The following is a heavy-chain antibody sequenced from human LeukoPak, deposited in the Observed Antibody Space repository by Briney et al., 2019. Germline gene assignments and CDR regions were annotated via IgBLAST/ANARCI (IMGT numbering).Heavy chain of an antibody. D-gene: IGHD4-11*01. Sequence: ASVKVSCKASGYSLSSNGISWARQAPGQGLEWMGWISDYSGKTKYAQNFQGRVTMTTDTSTNTAYMELRSLRSDDAAVYYCAREGATDYYFDYWGQGTLVTVSS. J-gene: IGHJ4*02. CDR2: ISDYSGKT. V-gene: IGHV1-18*01. CDR1: GYSLSSNG. CDR3: AREGATDYYFDY.